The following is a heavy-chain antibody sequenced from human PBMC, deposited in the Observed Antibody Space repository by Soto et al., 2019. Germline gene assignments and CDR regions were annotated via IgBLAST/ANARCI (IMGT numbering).Heavy chain of an antibody. Sequence: QVQLVESGGGVVQPGRSLRLSCAASGFTFSSYGMHWVRQAPGKGLEWVAVISYDGSNKYYADSVKGRFTISRDNSKNTLYLQMNSLRAEDTAVYYCAKDRVRGVIIGDYYYYGMDVWGQGTTVTVSS. CDR1: GFTFSSYG. D-gene: IGHD3-10*01. CDR3: AKDRVRGVIIGDYYYYGMDV. J-gene: IGHJ6*02. CDR2: ISYDGSNK. V-gene: IGHV3-30*18.